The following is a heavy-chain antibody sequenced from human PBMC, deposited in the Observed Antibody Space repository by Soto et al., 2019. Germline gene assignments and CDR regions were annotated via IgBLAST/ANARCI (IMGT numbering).Heavy chain of an antibody. CDR2: IYDSGST. CDR1: GVSITSFY. Sequence: SETLSLTCTVSGVSITSFYWNWIRQPPGKGLEWIGCIYDSGSTNFNPSLKSRVTMSVDTSGTQFSLKLRSVTAADTAVYYCAGGFSSMSWFAPWGQGTLVTVSS. D-gene: IGHD6-19*01. J-gene: IGHJ5*02. CDR3: AGGFSSMSWFAP. V-gene: IGHV4-59*01.